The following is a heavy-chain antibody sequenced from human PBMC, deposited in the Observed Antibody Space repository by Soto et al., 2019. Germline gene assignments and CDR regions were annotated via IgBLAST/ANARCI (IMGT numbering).Heavy chain of an antibody. CDR3: ARLGGSYAVPQFDY. V-gene: IGHV4-59*08. J-gene: IGHJ4*02. Sequence: SETLSLTCTVSGASISSYYWNWIRQPPGKGLEWMGYIYYSGTTTNYNPSLKSRVTLSVDTSKNQFSLKLSSVTAADTAVYYCARLGGSYAVPQFDYWGQGNLVTVSS. CDR2: IYYSGTTT. CDR1: GASISSYY. D-gene: IGHD1-26*01.